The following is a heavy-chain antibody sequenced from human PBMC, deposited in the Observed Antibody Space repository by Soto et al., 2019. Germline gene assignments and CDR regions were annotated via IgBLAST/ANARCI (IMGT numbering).Heavy chain of an antibody. J-gene: IGHJ4*02. CDR1: RFTFRNYG. V-gene: IGHV3-30*18. CDR3: AKNFIPLSPDLYFDS. CDR2: ISYDGSYK. Sequence: VGSLRLSCAASRFTFRNYGMSWVRQGPGRGPEWVAVISYDGSYKSYEDSVKGRFTISRDNYKNTLHLQMDSLRAEDTAVYYCAKNFIPLSPDLYFDSWGQGTLVTVSS. D-gene: IGHD3-16*01.